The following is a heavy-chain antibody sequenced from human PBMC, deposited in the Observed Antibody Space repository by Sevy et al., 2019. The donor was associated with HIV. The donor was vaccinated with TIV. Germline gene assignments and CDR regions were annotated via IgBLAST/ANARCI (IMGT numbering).Heavy chain of an antibody. Sequence: GGSLRLSCAASGFTFSSYAMSWVRQAPGKGLEWVSAISGSGGSTYYADSVKGRFTISRDNSKNTLYLQLSSLRAGDTAAYYCSKSLGRYCSGGSCYSRLYYYYYMDVWGKGTTVTVS. CDR2: ISGSGGST. V-gene: IGHV3-23*01. CDR1: GFTFSSYA. D-gene: IGHD2-15*01. J-gene: IGHJ6*03. CDR3: SKSLGRYCSGGSCYSRLYYYYYMDV.